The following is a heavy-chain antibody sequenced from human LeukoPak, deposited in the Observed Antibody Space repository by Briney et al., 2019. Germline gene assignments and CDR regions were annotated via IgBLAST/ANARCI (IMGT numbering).Heavy chain of an antibody. Sequence: SGTLSLTCAVSGGSISSSNWWSWVRQPPGKGLEWIGEIYHSGSTNYNPSLKSRVTISVDKSKNQFSLKLSSVTAADTAVYYCARDWGVAGERIAAAGPYSYVMDVWGQGTTVTVSS. CDR3: ARDWGVAGERIAAAGPYSYVMDV. V-gene: IGHV4-4*02. J-gene: IGHJ6*02. CDR1: GGSISSSNW. D-gene: IGHD6-13*01. CDR2: IYHSGST.